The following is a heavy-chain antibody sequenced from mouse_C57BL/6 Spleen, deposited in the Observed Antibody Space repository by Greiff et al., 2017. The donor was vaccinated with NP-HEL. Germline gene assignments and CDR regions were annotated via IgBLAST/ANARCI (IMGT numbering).Heavy chain of an antibody. CDR1: GFNIKDYY. CDR3: TKYFDV. Sequence: EVKLQESGAELVRPGASVKLSCTASGFNIKDYYMHWVKQRPEQGLEWIGRIDPEDGDTEYAPKFQGKATMTADTSPNTAYLQLSSLTSEDTAVYYCTKYFDVWGTGTTVTVSS. CDR2: IDPEDGDT. J-gene: IGHJ1*03. V-gene: IGHV14-1*01.